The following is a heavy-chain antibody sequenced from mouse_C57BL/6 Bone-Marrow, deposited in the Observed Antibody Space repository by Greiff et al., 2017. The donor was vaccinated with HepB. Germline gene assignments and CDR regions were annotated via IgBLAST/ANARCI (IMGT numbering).Heavy chain of an antibody. D-gene: IGHD4-1*01. V-gene: IGHV5-4*01. CDR1: GFTFSSYA. CDR3: ASNWDYVDY. CDR2: ISDGGSYT. Sequence: EVHLVESGGGLVKPGGSLKLSCAASGFTFSSYAMSWVRQTPEKRLEWVATISDGGSYTYYPDNVKGRFTISRDNAKNNLYLQISHLKSEDTAMYYCASNWDYVDYWGQGTTLTVSS. J-gene: IGHJ2*01.